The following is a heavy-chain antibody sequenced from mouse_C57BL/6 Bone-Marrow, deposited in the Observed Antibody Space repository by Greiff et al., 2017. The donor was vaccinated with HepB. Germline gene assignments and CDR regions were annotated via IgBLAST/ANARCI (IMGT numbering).Heavy chain of an antibody. CDR3: ASPSYYREAWFAY. CDR1: GFTFSSYA. V-gene: IGHV5-4*03. D-gene: IGHD2-14*01. CDR2: ISDGGSYT. Sequence: EVMLVESGGGLVKPGGSLKLSCAASGFTFSSYAMSWVCQTPEKRLEWVATISDGGSYTYYPDNVKGRFTISRDNAKNNLYLQMSHLKSEDTAMYYCASPSYYREAWFAYWGQGTLVTVSA. J-gene: IGHJ3*01.